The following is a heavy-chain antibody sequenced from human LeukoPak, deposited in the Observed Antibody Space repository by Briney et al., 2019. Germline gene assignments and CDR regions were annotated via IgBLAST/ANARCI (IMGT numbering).Heavy chain of an antibody. CDR2: IHYSGST. D-gene: IGHD1/OR15-1a*01. CDR1: GYSISSGYY. V-gene: IGHV4-38-2*02. J-gene: IGHJ4*02. Sequence: SETLSLTCTVSGYSISSGYYWSWIRQPPGKGLEWIGCIHYSGSTNHNPSLDSRVTMSVDTSKNQFSLKLTSVTAADTAVYYCAKWNSDSHAFDYWGQGTLVTFSS. CDR3: AKWNSDSHAFDY.